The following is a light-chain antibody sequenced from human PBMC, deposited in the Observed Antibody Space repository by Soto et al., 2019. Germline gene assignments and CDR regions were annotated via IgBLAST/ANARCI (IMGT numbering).Light chain of an antibody. Sequence: EIVLTQSPGTLSLSPGERATLSCRASQSVSSNYLAWYQQRPGQAPRLLIYGASTRAAGVPDRFSGSGSGTEFTLTINRLEPEDFAVYYCQQYAGSPRTFGQGTKVEVK. CDR2: GAS. CDR1: QSVSSNY. CDR3: QQYAGSPRT. V-gene: IGKV3-20*01. J-gene: IGKJ1*01.